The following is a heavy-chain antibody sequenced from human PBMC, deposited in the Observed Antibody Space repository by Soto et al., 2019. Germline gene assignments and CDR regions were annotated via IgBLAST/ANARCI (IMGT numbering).Heavy chain of an antibody. Sequence: SETLSLTCSVSGSSMTTYYWHWIRQAPGKGLEWIGFIYNSGRGSTGSDPSLTSRVTFSIETSKNQFSLKLSSVTAADTAVYYFARGRIQLWYPFDYWGQGTLVTVSS. V-gene: IGHV4-59*01. CDR2: IYNSGRGST. D-gene: IGHD5-18*01. CDR1: GSSMTTYY. J-gene: IGHJ4*02. CDR3: ARGRIQLWYPFDY.